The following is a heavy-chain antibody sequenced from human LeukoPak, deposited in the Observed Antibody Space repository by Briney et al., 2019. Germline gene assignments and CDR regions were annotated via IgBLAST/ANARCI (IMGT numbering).Heavy chain of an antibody. J-gene: IGHJ6*03. V-gene: IGHV3-48*03. CDR3: ARVELAPYFYYMDV. CDR1: GFSISSYE. Sequence: GGSLRLSCAASGFSISSYEMNWVRQAPGKGLEWVSHISSSGSTIWYADSVKGRFTISRDNAKNSVYLQMSSLRAEDTAVYYCARVELAPYFYYMDVWGKGTTVTVSS. CDR2: ISSSGSTI. D-gene: IGHD1-7*01.